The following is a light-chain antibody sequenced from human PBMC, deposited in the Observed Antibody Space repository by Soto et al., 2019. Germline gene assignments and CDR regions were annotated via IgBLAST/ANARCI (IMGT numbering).Light chain of an antibody. CDR2: DAS. CDR1: QSIVNY. J-gene: IGKJ4*01. V-gene: IGKV1-33*01. CDR3: QQYEELPLT. Sequence: DVPLTQSPSTLSASVGDRVAITCQASQSIVNYLNWFQFRPGKAPQLLISDASHLEPGVPSRFSGERSGTDYTLIINNLQPEDFATYYCQQYEELPLTFGGGTRV.